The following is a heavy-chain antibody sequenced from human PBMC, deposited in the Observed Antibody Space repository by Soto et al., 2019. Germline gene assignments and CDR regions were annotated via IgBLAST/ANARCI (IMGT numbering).Heavy chain of an antibody. D-gene: IGHD2-21*01. Sequence: SVEVSCEACRGRIKSYARRWVRQETKPGLEWMGGIIPIFGTANYAQKFQGRVPLPADESTRTASMELSSLRSEDTAVFFCPRSPPAPDSTSWFAPWGQGTPVPVSS. CDR3: PRSPPAPDSTSWFAP. V-gene: IGHV1-69*13. J-gene: IGHJ5*02. CDR2: IIPIFGTA. CDR1: RGRIKSYA.